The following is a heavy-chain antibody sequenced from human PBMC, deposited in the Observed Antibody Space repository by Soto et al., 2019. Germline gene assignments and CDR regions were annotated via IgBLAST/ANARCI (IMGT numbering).Heavy chain of an antibody. V-gene: IGHV4-59*01. CDR1: GGSISSYY. Sequence: SETLSLTCTVSGGSISSYYWSWIRQPPGKGLEWIGYIYYSGSTNYNPSLKSRVTISVDTSKNQFSLKLSSVTAADTAVYYCARDEVGIAVAGSAGAFDIWGQGTMVTVS. J-gene: IGHJ3*02. CDR3: ARDEVGIAVAGSAGAFDI. CDR2: IYYSGST. D-gene: IGHD6-19*01.